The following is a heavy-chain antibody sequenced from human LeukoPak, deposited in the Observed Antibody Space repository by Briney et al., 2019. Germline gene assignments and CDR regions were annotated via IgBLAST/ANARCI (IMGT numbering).Heavy chain of an antibody. V-gene: IGHV4-34*01. D-gene: IGHD3-3*01. J-gene: IGHJ3*02. Sequence: SETLSLTCTVSGGSISSYYWSWIRQPPGKGLEWIGEINHSGSTNYNPSLKSRVTISVDTSKNQFSLKLSSVTAADTAVYYCARLTYYDFWSGYNYAFDIWGQGTMVTVSS. CDR2: INHSGST. CDR1: GGSISSYY. CDR3: ARLTYYDFWSGYNYAFDI.